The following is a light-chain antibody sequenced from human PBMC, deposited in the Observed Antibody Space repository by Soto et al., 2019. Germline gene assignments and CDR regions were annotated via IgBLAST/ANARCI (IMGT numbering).Light chain of an antibody. CDR2: DAS. V-gene: IGKV3-11*01. J-gene: IGKJ3*01. CDR3: QQRSDWPLT. Sequence: EIVLTQSPATLSLSPGERATLSCRASQNVNNYLVWYQQKPGQAPRLLIYDASNRAPGIPARFSGSVSATDFTLTISGLDPGDFAIYYGQQRSDWPLTFRPGTTVDVK. CDR1: QNVNNY.